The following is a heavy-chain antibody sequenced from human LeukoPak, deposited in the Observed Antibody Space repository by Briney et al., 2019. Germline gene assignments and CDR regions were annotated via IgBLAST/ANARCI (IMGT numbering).Heavy chain of an antibody. CDR2: IYYSGNT. CDR1: GGSISSYY. J-gene: IGHJ6*03. Sequence: PSETLSLTCTVSGGSISSYYWSWIRQPPGKGLEWIGYIYYSGNTKYNPSLKSRVTMSVDTSKNQFSLKLSSVTAADTAVYYCASGASRYCSTTSCSSGGLYYYYYMDVWGKGTTVTVSS. CDR3: ASGASRYCSTTSCSSGGLYYYYYMDV. V-gene: IGHV4-59*01. D-gene: IGHD2-2*01.